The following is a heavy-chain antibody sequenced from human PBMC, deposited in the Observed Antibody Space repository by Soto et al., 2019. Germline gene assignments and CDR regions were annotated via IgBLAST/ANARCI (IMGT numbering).Heavy chain of an antibody. D-gene: IGHD4-17*01. CDR3: VRVYGEIDY. CDR2: MNPKSGNT. V-gene: IGHV1-8*01. CDR1: GYTFTNYD. J-gene: IGHJ4*02. Sequence: QVQLVQSGAEVKKPGASVNVSCKASGYTFTNYDINWVRQATGQVLEWMGWMNPKSGNTGYAQHFQGRLTMTRSTSISTAYMELSSLRSEDTAVYYCVRVYGEIDYWGQGTLVTVSS.